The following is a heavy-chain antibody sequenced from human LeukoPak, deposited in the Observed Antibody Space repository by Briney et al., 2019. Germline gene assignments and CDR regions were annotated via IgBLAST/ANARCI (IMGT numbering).Heavy chain of an antibody. V-gene: IGHV1-8*01. CDR3: ARIAAAGNRRLNY. D-gene: IGHD6-13*01. CDR2: MNPNSGNT. J-gene: IGHJ4*02. Sequence: GASVKVSCKASGYTFTSYDINWVRQATGQGLEWMGWMNPNSGNTGYAQKFLGRIIVSRNTSISTAYMELSSLTSEDTAIYYCARIAAAGNRRLNYWGQGTLVTVAS. CDR1: GYTFTSYD.